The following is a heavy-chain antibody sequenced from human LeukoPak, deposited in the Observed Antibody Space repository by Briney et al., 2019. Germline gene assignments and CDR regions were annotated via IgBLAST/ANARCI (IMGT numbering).Heavy chain of an antibody. V-gene: IGHV3-30*18. J-gene: IGHJ4*02. D-gene: IGHD4-23*01. CDR2: ISYDGSNK. CDR3: AKDGGGYYFDY. Sequence: GGSLRLSCAASGFTFSSYGMHWVRQAPGKGLEWVAVISYDGSNKYYADSVKGRFTISRDNSKNTLYLQMNSLRAEDTAVYYCAKDGGGYYFDYWGQGTLVTVSS. CDR1: GFTFSSYG.